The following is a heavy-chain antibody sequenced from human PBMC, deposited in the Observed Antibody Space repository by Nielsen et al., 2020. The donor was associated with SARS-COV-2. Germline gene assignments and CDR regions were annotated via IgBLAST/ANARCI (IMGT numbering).Heavy chain of an antibody. V-gene: IGHV3-48*01. Sequence: GSLKISCAASGFIFSSYGMNWVRQTPGKGLEWISYISDDNTIFYADSVKGRFTISRDNAKNSLYLQMNSLRVEDTAVYYCARDWSRAFDVWGQGTMVTVSS. J-gene: IGHJ3*01. CDR2: ISDDNTI. CDR1: GFIFSSYG. CDR3: ARDWSRAFDV.